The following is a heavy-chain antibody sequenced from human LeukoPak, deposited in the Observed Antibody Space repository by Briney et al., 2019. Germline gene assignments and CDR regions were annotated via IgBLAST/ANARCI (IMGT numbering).Heavy chain of an antibody. D-gene: IGHD3-10*01. J-gene: IGHJ6*02. CDR3: ARPAAASMVRFYYYYGMDV. V-gene: IGHV3-48*03. Sequence: PGGSLRLSCAASGFIFSSYEMNWVRQAPGKGLEWVSYISSSGTTMYYADSVKGRFTISRDNAKNSLYLQMNSLRAEDTAVYYCARPAAASMVRFYYYYGMDVWGQGTTVTVSS. CDR2: ISSSGTTM. CDR1: GFIFSSYE.